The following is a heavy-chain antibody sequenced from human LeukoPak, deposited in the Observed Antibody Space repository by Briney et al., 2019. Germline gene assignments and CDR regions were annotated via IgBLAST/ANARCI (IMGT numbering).Heavy chain of an antibody. CDR1: GYTFTSYY. CDR3: ARDYSYGSGRAYNWFDP. J-gene: IGHJ5*02. D-gene: IGHD3-10*01. V-gene: IGHV1-46*01. Sequence: GASVKVSCKASGYTFTSYYMHWVRQAPGQGLEWMGIINPSGGSTSYAQKFQGRVTMTRDMSTSTVYMELSSLRSEDTAVYYCARDYSYGSGRAYNWFDPWGQGTLVTVSS. CDR2: INPSGGST.